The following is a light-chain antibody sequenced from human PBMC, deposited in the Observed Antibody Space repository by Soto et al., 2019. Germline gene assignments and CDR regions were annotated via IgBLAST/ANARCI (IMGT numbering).Light chain of an antibody. J-gene: IGKJ1*01. V-gene: IGKV3-15*01. CDR1: QSVSSN. CDR3: QQYNNWPKT. Sequence: EIVMTQSPATLSVSPGERATLSCRASQSVSSNLACYQQKPGQAPRLLIYGASTRATGIPARFSGSGSGTEFTLTISSLQSEDFAVYYCQQYNNWPKTFGPGTKVEIK. CDR2: GAS.